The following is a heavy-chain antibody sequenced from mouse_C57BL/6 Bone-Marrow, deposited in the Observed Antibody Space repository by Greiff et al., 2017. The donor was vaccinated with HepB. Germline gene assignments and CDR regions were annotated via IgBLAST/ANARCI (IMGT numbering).Heavy chain of an antibody. J-gene: IGHJ3*01. D-gene: IGHD1-1*01. CDR1: GYTFTSYW. CDR2: IHPNSGST. CDR3: ARKSYYYGSSYPFAY. Sequence: QVQLQQPGAELVKPGASVKLSCKASGYTFTSYWMHWVKQRPGQGLEWIGMIHPNSGSTNYNEKFKSKATLTVDKSSSTAYMQLSSLTSEDSAVYYCARKSYYYGSSYPFAYWGQGTLVTVSA. V-gene: IGHV1-64*01.